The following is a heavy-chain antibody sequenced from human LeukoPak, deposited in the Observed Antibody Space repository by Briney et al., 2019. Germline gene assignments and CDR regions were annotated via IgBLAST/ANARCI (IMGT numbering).Heavy chain of an antibody. J-gene: IGHJ4*02. Sequence: GGSLRLSCAASGFTFSSYGMHWVRQAPGKGLEWVAFIRYDGSNKYYADSVKGRFTISRDNSKNTLYLQMNSLRAEDTAVYYCAKDRPYLRYFDWSPDYWGQGTLVTVSS. CDR2: IRYDGSNK. CDR1: GFTFSSYG. CDR3: AKDRPYLRYFDWSPDY. V-gene: IGHV3-30*02. D-gene: IGHD3-9*01.